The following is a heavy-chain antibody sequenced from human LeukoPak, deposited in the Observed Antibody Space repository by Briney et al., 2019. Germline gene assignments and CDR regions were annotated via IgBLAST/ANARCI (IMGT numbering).Heavy chain of an antibody. CDR1: GFTFSSFG. CDR3: AKDHYDYIGGTYRDFDY. CDR2: ISYDGSNP. J-gene: IGHJ4*02. Sequence: QSGGSLRLSCAASGFTFSSFGMHWVRQAPGKGLEWVAVISYDGSNPYYADSVKGRFTISRDNSKSTLYLQMNSLRAEDTAVYYCAKDHYDYIGGTYRDFDYWGQGTLVTVSS. V-gene: IGHV3-30*18. D-gene: IGHD3-16*02.